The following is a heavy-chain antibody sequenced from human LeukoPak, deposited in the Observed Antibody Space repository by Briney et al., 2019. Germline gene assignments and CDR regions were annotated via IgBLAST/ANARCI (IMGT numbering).Heavy chain of an antibody. D-gene: IGHD3-10*01. Sequence: GGSLRLSCSASGFTFSSYGMHWVRQAPGKGLECVAFIRYDGGNQYYTDSVKGRFTISRDNSKNTIYLQMNSLKTEDTGVYYCTTDSQRSTYYYEFDYWGQGILVTVAS. CDR1: GFTFSSYG. V-gene: IGHV3-30*02. CDR3: TTDSQRSTYYYEFDY. J-gene: IGHJ4*02. CDR2: IRYDGGNQ.